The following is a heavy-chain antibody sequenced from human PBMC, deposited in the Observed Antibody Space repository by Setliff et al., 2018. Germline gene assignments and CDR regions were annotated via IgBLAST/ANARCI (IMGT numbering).Heavy chain of an antibody. J-gene: IGHJ4*02. D-gene: IGHD5-12*01. V-gene: IGHV1-3*01. Sequence: GGSVKVSCKASGYTFSNYLLHWVRQAPGQSPEWVGWINAGNGHTKYSRRFQDRITITSETSATTVYMELRSLRSEDTAVYYCVRVDMVLSNFDFWGQGTLVAVSS. CDR2: INAGNGHT. CDR1: GYTFSNYL. CDR3: VRVDMVLSNFDF.